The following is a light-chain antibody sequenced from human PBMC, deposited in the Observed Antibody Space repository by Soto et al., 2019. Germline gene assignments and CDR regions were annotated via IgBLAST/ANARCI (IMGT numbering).Light chain of an antibody. CDR3: AAWDDSLTTCV. CDR2: KSD. J-gene: IGLJ1*01. CDR1: SSNIGSNY. Sequence: QSVLTQPPSASGTPGQRVTISCSGSSSNIGSNYVYWYQQLPGTAPKLLIYKSDQRPSGVPDRFSGSKSGTSASLTISGLRSEDEADYYCAAWDDSLTTCVFGTGTKVTVL. V-gene: IGLV1-47*01.